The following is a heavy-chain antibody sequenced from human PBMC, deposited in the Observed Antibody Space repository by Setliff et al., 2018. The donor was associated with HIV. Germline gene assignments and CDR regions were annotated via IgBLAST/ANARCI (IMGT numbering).Heavy chain of an antibody. CDR2: IKSKTDGGTT. D-gene: IGHD4-4*01. Sequence: GGSLRLSCAASGLIFSNAWMSWVRQAPGKGLEWVGRIKSKTDGGTTDYAAPVKGRFTISRDDSKNTLYLQMNSLKTEDTAVYYCTRHSTDPWSLLDYWGQGTLVTVSS. V-gene: IGHV3-15*01. J-gene: IGHJ4*02. CDR3: TRHSTDPWSLLDY. CDR1: GLIFSNAW.